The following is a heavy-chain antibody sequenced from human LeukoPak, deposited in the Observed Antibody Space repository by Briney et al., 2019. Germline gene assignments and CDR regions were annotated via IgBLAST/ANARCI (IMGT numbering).Heavy chain of an antibody. J-gene: IGHJ4*02. Sequence: TGGSLRLSCAASGFTFSSYSMNWVRQAPGKGLEWVSAISGSGGSTYYADSVKGRFTISRDNSKNTLYLQMNSLRAEDTAVYYCAKHYDFWSGYFDYWGQGTLVTVSS. D-gene: IGHD3-3*01. CDR3: AKHYDFWSGYFDY. CDR1: GFTFSSYS. CDR2: ISGSGGST. V-gene: IGHV3-23*01.